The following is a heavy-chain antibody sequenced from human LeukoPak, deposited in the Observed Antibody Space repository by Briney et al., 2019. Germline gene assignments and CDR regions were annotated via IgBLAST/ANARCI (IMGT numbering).Heavy chain of an antibody. CDR3: ARDGVVVVAATSGGYYGMDV. V-gene: IGHV3-48*02. CDR2: ISSSSSTI. J-gene: IGHJ6*02. D-gene: IGHD2-15*01. Sequence: PGGSLRLSCAASGFTFSSCSMSWVRQARGKGLEWVSYISSSSSTIYYADSVKGRFTISRDNAKNSLYLQMNSLRDEDTAVYYCARDGVVVVAATSGGYYGMDVWGQGTTVTVSS. CDR1: GFTFSSCS.